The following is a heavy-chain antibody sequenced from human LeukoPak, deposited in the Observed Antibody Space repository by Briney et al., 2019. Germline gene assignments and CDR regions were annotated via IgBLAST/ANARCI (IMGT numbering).Heavy chain of an antibody. CDR1: GYTFISYD. D-gene: IGHD3-3*01. J-gene: IGHJ4*02. V-gene: IGHV1-8*03. CDR3: ARGPPIFGVVMYHFDY. Sequence: GASVKVSCKASGYTFISYDINWVRQATGQGLEWMGWMNPNTGNTGYAQKFQGRVIISRNTSISTAYVELSSLRSEDTAVYYCARGPPIFGVVMYHFDYWGQGTLVTVSS. CDR2: MNPNTGNT.